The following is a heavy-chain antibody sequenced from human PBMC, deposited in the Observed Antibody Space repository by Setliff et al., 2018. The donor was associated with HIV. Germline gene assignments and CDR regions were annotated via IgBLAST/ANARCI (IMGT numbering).Heavy chain of an antibody. CDR2: ISPHNGDR. D-gene: IGHD1-1*01. J-gene: IGHJ4*02. CDR1: GYTFTDYF. CDR3: ARQLSNSLDH. V-gene: IGHV1-2*02. Sequence: ASVTVSCKASGYTFTDYFIHWVRQAPGQGLEWMGWISPHNGDRKIQQRFRGRVTMTRDTSISTVYMELSGLTSDDTAAYSCARQLSNSLDHWGQGTPVTVSS.